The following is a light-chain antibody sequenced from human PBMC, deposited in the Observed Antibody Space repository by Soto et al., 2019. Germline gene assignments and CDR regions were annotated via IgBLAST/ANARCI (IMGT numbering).Light chain of an antibody. Sequence: SVLTQSPGALSLSPGERATLSCRASLSVSGNYLAWCRQTPGQPPRLLIYGASSRATGIPDRFSGSGSGTEFTLTISSLQSEDFTVYYCQQYNNWPAITFGQGTLLEN. J-gene: IGKJ5*01. CDR2: GAS. CDR1: LSVSGNY. CDR3: QQYNNWPAIT. V-gene: IGKV3-20*01.